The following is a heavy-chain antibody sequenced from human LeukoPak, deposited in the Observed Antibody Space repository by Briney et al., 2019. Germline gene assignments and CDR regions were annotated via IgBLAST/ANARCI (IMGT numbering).Heavy chain of an antibody. CDR2: INWNSGST. Sequence: GGPLRLCCAASGFTFDDYGMSWVRQAPGKGLEWVSGINWNSGSTGHADSVKGRFTISRDNAKNSLYLQMNSLRAEDTALYYCARAKDCSSTTCPFDIWGQGTMVTVSS. D-gene: IGHD2-2*01. J-gene: IGHJ3*02. V-gene: IGHV3-20*04. CDR3: ARAKDCSSTTCPFDI. CDR1: GFTFDDYG.